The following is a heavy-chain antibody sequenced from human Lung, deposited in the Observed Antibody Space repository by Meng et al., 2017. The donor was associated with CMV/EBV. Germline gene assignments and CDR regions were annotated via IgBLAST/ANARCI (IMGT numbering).Heavy chain of an antibody. CDR1: GLTFSDYW. V-gene: IGHV3-74*01. J-gene: IGHJ4*02. CDR3: VRDGHSWNFDY. Sequence: GESXKISCTASGLTFSDYWMHWVRQTPGKGLLWVSRIKGDGSHTIYGDSVKGRFTISRDNAKNTLYLQMNTLRVEDTAVYYCVRDGHSWNFDYWGQGSLVTVSS. CDR2: IKGDGSHT. D-gene: IGHD6-13*01.